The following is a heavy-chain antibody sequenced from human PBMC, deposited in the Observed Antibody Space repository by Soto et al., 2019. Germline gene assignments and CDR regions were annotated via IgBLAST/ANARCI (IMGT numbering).Heavy chain of an antibody. V-gene: IGHV4-61*01. Sequence: SETLSLTCTVSGGSVSSGSYYWSWIRQPPGKGLEWIGYIYYSGSTNYNPSLKSRVTISVDTSKNQFSLTLSSVTAADTAVYYCARTPSGYSSGWPYFQHWGQGTLVTVSS. CDR1: GGSVSSGSYY. CDR3: ARTPSGYSSGWPYFQH. CDR2: IYYSGST. J-gene: IGHJ1*01. D-gene: IGHD6-19*01.